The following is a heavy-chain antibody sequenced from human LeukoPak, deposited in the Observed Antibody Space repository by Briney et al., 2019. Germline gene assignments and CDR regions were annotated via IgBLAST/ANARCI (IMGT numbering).Heavy chain of an antibody. CDR3: AKDIGGGLLEY. D-gene: IGHD2-15*01. J-gene: IGHJ4*02. CDR1: GFSFGANS. Sequence: GGSLRLSCAASGFSFGANSMHWVRLVPGKGLEGVSLINGDGYTYYAASVNGRFTVSRDNSKNSLYLQMSSLRPDDTALYYCAKDIGGGLLEYWGQGTLVTVSS. V-gene: IGHV3-43*02. CDR2: INGDGYT.